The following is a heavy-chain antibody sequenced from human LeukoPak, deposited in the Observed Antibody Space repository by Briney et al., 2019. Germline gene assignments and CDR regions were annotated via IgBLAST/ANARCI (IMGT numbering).Heavy chain of an antibody. D-gene: IGHD4-17*01. CDR2: IYYSGST. V-gene: IGHV4-39*07. J-gene: IGHJ6*03. CDR1: GGSICSSSYY. Sequence: PSETLSLTCTVSGGSICSSSYYWGWIRQPPGKGLEWIGSIYYSGSTYYNPSLKSRVTISVDTSKNQFSLKLSSVTAADTAVYYCAREVTVERTTVTTYYYYYYMDVWGKGTTVTISS. CDR3: AREVTVERTTVTTYYYYYYMDV.